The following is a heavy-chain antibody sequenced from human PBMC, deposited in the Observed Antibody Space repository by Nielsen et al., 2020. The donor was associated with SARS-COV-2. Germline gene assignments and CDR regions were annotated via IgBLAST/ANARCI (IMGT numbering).Heavy chain of an antibody. J-gene: IGHJ3*01. CDR3: ARDPYYSDSSQAFEV. D-gene: IGHD3-22*01. CDR1: GGPIRSSRYH. CDR2: IYYSGST. Sequence: SDTLTPTGQPPGGPIRSSRYHWGWPRQPPAKGRERIGSIYYSGSTNDKHSRKSRVTISVDTSKNQFSLKLSSVTAADTAVYYCARDPYYSDSSQAFEVWGQGTMVTVSS. V-gene: IGHV4-39*07.